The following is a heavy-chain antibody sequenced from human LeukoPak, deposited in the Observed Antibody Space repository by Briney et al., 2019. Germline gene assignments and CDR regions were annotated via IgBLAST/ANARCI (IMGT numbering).Heavy chain of an antibody. J-gene: IGHJ4*02. D-gene: IGHD6-13*01. V-gene: IGHV1-2*02. Sequence: ASVKVSCKASGYTFTGYYIHWVRQAPGQGLEWMGWIYPNSGGTNYAQKFQGRVTMTRDTSISTAYMELSRLTSDDTAIYYCAKAIAAAHHDFWGQGTLVTVSS. CDR3: AKAIAAAHHDF. CDR2: IYPNSGGT. CDR1: GYTFTGYY.